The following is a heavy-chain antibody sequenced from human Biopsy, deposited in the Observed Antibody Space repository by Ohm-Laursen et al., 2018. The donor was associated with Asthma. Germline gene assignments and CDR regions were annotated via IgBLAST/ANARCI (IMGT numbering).Heavy chain of an antibody. D-gene: IGHD3-22*01. CDR1: GGSFSNFA. CDR3: VRSYDTDSYPVLVLDY. V-gene: IGHV1-69*04. CDR2: ILTKFDIT. J-gene: IGHJ4*02. Sequence: GASVKVSCNASGGSFSNFAFSWVRQAPGHGLEWMGTILTKFDITSYAEKLQGRVTITADKSTSTTYMELSRLRSEDTAVYYCVRSYDTDSYPVLVLDYWGQGTLVTVSS.